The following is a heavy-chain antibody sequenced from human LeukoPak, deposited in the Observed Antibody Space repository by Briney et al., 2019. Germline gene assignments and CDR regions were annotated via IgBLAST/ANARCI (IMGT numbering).Heavy chain of an antibody. CDR1: GFTFSSYA. CDR3: AKTGLVVVTAMSDY. Sequence: GGSLRLSCAASGFTFSSYAMSWVRQAPGKGLEWASAINGSGGSTYYADSVKGRFTISRDNSKNTLYLQMNSLRAEDTAVYYCAKTGLVVVTAMSDYWGQGTLVTVSS. V-gene: IGHV3-23*01. CDR2: INGSGGST. J-gene: IGHJ4*02. D-gene: IGHD2-21*02.